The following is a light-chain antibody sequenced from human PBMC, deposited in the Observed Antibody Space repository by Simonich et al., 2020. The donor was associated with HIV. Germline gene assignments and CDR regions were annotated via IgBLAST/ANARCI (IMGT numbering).Light chain of an antibody. CDR3: QQYDNLPFT. CDR1: QDISNY. V-gene: IGKV1-33*01. J-gene: IGKJ3*01. CDR2: DAS. Sequence: DIQMTQSPSSLSASGGDRVTITCQASQDISNYLNWYQQKPGKDPKLLIYDASNLETGVPSRFSGSGSGTDFTFTISSLQPEDIATYYCQQYDNLPFTFGPGTKVDIK.